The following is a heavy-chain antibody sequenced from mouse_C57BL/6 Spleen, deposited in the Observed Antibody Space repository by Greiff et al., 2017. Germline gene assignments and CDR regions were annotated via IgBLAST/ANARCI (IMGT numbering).Heavy chain of an antibody. CDR2: IDRSDSYT. CDR3: ARTGGIRAWFAY. Sequence: QVQLQQPGAELVMPGASVKLSCKASGYTFTSYWMHWVKQRPGQGLEWIGEIDRSDSYTNYNQKFEVKSTLTVDKSSSTAYMQLSSRTSEDSAVYYCARTGGIRAWFAYWGQGTLVTVSA. J-gene: IGHJ3*01. CDR1: GYTFTSYW. D-gene: IGHD5-2*01. V-gene: IGHV1-69*01.